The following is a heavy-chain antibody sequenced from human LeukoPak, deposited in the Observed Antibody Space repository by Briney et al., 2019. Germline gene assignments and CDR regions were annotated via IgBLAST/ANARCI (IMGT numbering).Heavy chain of an antibody. CDR2: INSDGSST. CDR3: AREVGATRPRSDY. V-gene: IGHV3-74*01. J-gene: IGHJ4*02. D-gene: IGHD1-26*01. CDR1: GLTFNSYW. Sequence: GGSLRLSCAASGLTFNSYWMHWVRQAPGKGLVWVSRINSDGSSTSYADSVKGRFTISRDNAKNTLYLQMNSLRAEDTAVYYCAREVGATRPRSDYWGQGTLVTVSS.